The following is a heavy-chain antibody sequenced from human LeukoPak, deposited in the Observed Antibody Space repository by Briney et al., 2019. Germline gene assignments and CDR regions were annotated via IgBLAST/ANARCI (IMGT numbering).Heavy chain of an antibody. CDR3: ARATYGSVFFDY. J-gene: IGHJ4*02. CDR1: GGSISGSSYY. Sequence: PSETLSLTCTVSGGSISGSSYYWGWIRQPPGKGLEWIGSIYHSGSTNYNPSLKSRVTISVDTSKNQFSLKLSSVTAADTALYYCARATYGSVFFDYWGQGTLVTVSS. V-gene: IGHV4-39*07. CDR2: IYHSGST. D-gene: IGHD4-17*01.